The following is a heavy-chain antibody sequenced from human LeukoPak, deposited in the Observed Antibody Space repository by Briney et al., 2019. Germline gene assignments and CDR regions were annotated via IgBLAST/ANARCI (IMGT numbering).Heavy chain of an antibody. CDR2: INPSGGST. D-gene: IGHD3-22*01. Sequence: GASVKVSCKASGYTFTSYYMHWVRQAPGQGLEWMGIINPSGGSTSYAQKFQGRVTMTRDTSTSTVYMELSSLRSEDTAVYYCARDEAYYYDSSGYLYGMDVWGQGTTVTVSS. V-gene: IGHV1-46*01. J-gene: IGHJ6*02. CDR1: GYTFTSYY. CDR3: ARDEAYYYDSSGYLYGMDV.